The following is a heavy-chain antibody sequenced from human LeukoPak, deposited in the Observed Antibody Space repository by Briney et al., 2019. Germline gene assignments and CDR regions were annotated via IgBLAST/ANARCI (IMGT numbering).Heavy chain of an antibody. D-gene: IGHD3-16*01. CDR1: GFTFSSYW. CDR2: IKQDGSEK. CDR3: ARGRYGSTMYYFDY. J-gene: IGHJ4*02. V-gene: IGHV3-7*01. Sequence: GGSLRLSCAASGFTFSSYWMSWVRQAPGKGLEWVANIKQDGSEKYYVDSVKGRFTISRDNAKNSLYLQMNSLRAEDTAVYYCARGRYGSTMYYFDYWGQGTLVTVSS.